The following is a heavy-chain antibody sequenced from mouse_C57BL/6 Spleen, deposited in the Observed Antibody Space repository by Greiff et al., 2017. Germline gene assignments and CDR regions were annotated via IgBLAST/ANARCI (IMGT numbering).Heavy chain of an antibody. V-gene: IGHV5-4*01. D-gene: IGHD3-3*01. CDR2: ISAGGSYT. CDR3: ARDRGYRYLDV. Sequence: EVMLLESGPDLVKPGASLKLSCAASGFTFSGYDLSWVRQTPEQRLEWVSTISAGGSYTYYPDNVKGRFTISRDHAKNNLYLQLSHLKSEDTAMYYCARDRGYRYLDVWGTGTTVTVSS. J-gene: IGHJ1*03. CDR1: GFTFSGYD.